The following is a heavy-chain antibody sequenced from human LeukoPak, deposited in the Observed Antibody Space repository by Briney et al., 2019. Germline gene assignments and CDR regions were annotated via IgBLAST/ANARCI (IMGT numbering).Heavy chain of an antibody. D-gene: IGHD4-17*01. CDR3: ARYFGDDAFDI. CDR1: GFSLSNARMG. Sequence: SGPTLANPTETLTLTCTVSGFSLSNARMGVSWIRQPPGKALEWLAHIFSNDEKSYSTSLKSRLTISKDTSKSQVVLTMTNMDPVDTATYYCARYFGDDAFDIWGQGTMVTVSS. V-gene: IGHV2-26*01. J-gene: IGHJ3*02. CDR2: IFSNDEK.